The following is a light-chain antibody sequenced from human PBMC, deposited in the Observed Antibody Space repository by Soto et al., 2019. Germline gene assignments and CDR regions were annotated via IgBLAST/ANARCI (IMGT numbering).Light chain of an antibody. CDR2: GAS. J-gene: IGKJ1*01. V-gene: IGKV1-27*01. CDR3: QKYDTVPWT. CDR1: QGIGKY. Sequence: DIQITHSPSSLPSVVLYMFTITCLASQGIGKYLVWYQQKPGKVPKLLIYGASTLHSGVPARFSGSGSGTYFTLTITSMQPEDIATYYCQKYDTVPWTFGQGTKVDIK.